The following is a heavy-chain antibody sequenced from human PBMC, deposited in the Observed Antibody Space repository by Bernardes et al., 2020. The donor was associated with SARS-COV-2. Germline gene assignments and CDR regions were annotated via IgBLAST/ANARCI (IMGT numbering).Heavy chain of an antibody. CDR1: GFTFSSCS. CDR2: ISSSSSYI. J-gene: IGHJ4*02. CDR3: ARKSIAVAGLDY. D-gene: IGHD6-19*01. V-gene: IGHV3-21*01. Sequence: GGSLRLFSAASGFTFSSCSMNWVRQAPGKGLEWVSSISSSSSYIYYADSVKGRFTISRDNAKNSLYLQMNSLRAEDTAVYYCARKSIAVAGLDYWGQGTLVTVSS.